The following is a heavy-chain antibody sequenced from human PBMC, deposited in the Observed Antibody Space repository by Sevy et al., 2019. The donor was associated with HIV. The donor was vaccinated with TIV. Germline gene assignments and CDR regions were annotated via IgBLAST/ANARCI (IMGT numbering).Heavy chain of an antibody. V-gene: IGHV4-59*01. CDR1: GVSISNYY. CDR3: AGGVPNQHQLDYFDY. CDR2: SGST. Sequence: SETLSLTCTVSGVSISNYYWAWIRQPPGKGLECVGFSGSTNYNPSLKSRVTTSVDTSKNHFSLKLSSVTVADTAIYYCAGGVPNQHQLDYFDYWGQGTLVTVSS. D-gene: IGHD6-13*01. J-gene: IGHJ4*02.